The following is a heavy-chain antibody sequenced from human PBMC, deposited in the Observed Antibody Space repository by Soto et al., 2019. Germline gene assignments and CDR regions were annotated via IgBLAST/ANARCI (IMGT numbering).Heavy chain of an antibody. J-gene: IGHJ4*02. D-gene: IGHD4-4*01. CDR2: ISYDGSNK. V-gene: IGHV3-30*03. Sequence: SGGSLRLSCAASGFTFSSYGMHWVRQAPGKGLEWVAVISYDGSNKYYADSVKGRFTISRDNSKNTLYLQMNSLRAEDTAVYYCARDPTAVTSRLDHWGQGTLVTVSS. CDR3: ARDPTAVTSRLDH. CDR1: GFTFSSYG.